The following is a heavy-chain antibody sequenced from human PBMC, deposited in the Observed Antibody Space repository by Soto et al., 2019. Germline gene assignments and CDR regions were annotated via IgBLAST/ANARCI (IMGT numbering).Heavy chain of an antibody. CDR1: GFTFINAW. CDR3: TTLIRPAAFDI. CDR2: IKSKTDGGTI. D-gene: IGHD2-8*01. Sequence: GGSLRLSCAASGFTFINAWMIWVRQTPGKGLEWVGRIKSKTDGGTIDYAAPVKARFTISRDDSKNTMYLQMNSLKTEDTAVYYCTTLIRPAAFDIWGQGTMVTVSS. V-gene: IGHV3-15*01. J-gene: IGHJ3*02.